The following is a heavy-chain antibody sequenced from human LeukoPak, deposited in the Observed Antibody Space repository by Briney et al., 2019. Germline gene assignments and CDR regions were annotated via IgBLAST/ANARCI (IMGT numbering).Heavy chain of an antibody. V-gene: IGHV3-7*01. D-gene: IGHD3-22*01. CDR1: GFTFSGYW. Sequence: PGGSLRLSCAASGFTFSGYWMSWIRQAPGKGLEWVANINLHGSVIHYVDSVKGRFTVSRDNAKNLLYLQMNYLRAEDTALYYCATSDDSSGSDWGQGTLVTVSP. J-gene: IGHJ4*02. CDR3: ATSDDSSGSD. CDR2: INLHGSVI.